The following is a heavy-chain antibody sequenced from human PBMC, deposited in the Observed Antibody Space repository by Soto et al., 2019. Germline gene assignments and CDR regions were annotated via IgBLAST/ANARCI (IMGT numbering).Heavy chain of an antibody. V-gene: IGHV3-33*01. D-gene: IGHD6-13*01. CDR1: GFTFSSHA. CDR3: ARDGQQLAPYALDV. CDR2: IWYDGSNK. Sequence: QVQLVESGGGVVQPGRSLRLSCTASGFTFSSHAMHWVRQAPGKGLEWVAQIWYDGSNKNYADSVKGRFTISRDNSKNTRDVEMNSLRVEGTAVYYCARDGQQLAPYALDVWCQGTADTVSS. J-gene: IGHJ6*02.